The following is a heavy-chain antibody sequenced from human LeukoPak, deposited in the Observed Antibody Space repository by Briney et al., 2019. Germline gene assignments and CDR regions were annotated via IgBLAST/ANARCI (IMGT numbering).Heavy chain of an antibody. CDR1: GYTFTSYG. V-gene: IGHV1-18*04. J-gene: IGHJ4*02. CDR3: ARVKITFGGVIDLFDY. CDR2: ISAYNGNT. D-gene: IGHD3-16*02. Sequence: ASVKVSCKASGYTFTSYGISWVRQAPGQGLEWMGWISAYNGNTNYAQKLQGRVTMTTDTSTSTAYMELRSLRSDDTGVYYCARVKITFGGVIDLFDYWGQGTLVTVSS.